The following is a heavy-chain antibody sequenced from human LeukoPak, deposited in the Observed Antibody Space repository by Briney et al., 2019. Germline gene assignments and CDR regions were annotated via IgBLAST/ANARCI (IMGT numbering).Heavy chain of an antibody. V-gene: IGHV1-69*05. CDR3: ARDRSSGWNLFDY. J-gene: IGHJ4*02. CDR2: IIPIFGTA. CDR1: GGTFSSYA. Sequence: GSSVKVSCEASGGTFSSYAISWVRQAPGQGLEWMGRIIPIFGTANYAQKFQGRVTITTDESTSTAYMELSSLRSEDTAVYYCARDRSSGWNLFDYWGQGTLVTVSS. D-gene: IGHD6-19*01.